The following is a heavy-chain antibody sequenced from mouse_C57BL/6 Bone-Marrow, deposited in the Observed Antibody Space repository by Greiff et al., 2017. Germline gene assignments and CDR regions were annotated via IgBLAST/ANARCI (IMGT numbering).Heavy chain of an antibody. V-gene: IGHV5-2*01. J-gene: IGHJ2*01. CDR3: ARPPYYSNYVHFDY. D-gene: IGHD2-5*01. CDR2: INSDGGST. Sequence: DVMLVESGGGLVQPGESLKLSCESNEYEFPSHDMSWVRKTPEKRLELVAAINSDGGSTYYPDTMERRFIISRDNTKKTLYLQMSSLRSEDTALYYGARPPYYSNYVHFDYWGQGTTLTVSS. CDR1: EYEFPSHD.